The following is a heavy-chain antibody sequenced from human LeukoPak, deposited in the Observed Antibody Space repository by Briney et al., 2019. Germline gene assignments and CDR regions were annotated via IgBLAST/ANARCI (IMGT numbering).Heavy chain of an antibody. CDR2: ISSSGSTI. CDR3: ARDYGSGSYYHYYLDY. V-gene: IGHV3-48*04. D-gene: IGHD3-10*01. CDR1: GFTFSSYS. Sequence: GGSLRLSCAASGFTFSSYSMNWVRQAPGKGLEWVSYISSSGSTIYYADSVKGRFTISRDNAKNSLYLQMSSLRAEDTAVYYCARDYGSGSYYHYYLDYWGQGTLVTVSS. J-gene: IGHJ4*02.